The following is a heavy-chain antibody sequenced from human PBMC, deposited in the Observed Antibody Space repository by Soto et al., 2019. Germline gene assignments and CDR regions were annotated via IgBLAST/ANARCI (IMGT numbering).Heavy chain of an antibody. CDR2: ISAYNGNT. V-gene: IGHV1-18*01. CDR3: ARPVVRFLEWFHDNWFDP. J-gene: IGHJ5*02. Sequence: ASVKVSCKASGYTFTSYGISWVRQAPGQGLEWMGWISAYNGNTNYAQKLQGRVTMTTDTSTSTAYMELRSLRSDDTAVYYCARPVVRFLEWFHDNWFDPWGQGTLVTVSS. D-gene: IGHD3-3*01. CDR1: GYTFTSYG.